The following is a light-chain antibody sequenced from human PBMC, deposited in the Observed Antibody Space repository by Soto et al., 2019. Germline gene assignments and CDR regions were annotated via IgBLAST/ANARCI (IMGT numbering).Light chain of an antibody. CDR1: SGHSSDA. CDR2: LNSDGSH. J-gene: IGLJ2*01. CDR3: LTLGSGTGV. Sequence: QPVLTQSPSASASLGASVKLTCTLSSGHSSDAIAWHQQQPEKGPRYLMKLNSDGSHSKGDGIPDRFSGSSSGAARYLTISSLQSEDEADYYCLTLGSGTGVFGGGTKLTVL. V-gene: IGLV4-69*01.